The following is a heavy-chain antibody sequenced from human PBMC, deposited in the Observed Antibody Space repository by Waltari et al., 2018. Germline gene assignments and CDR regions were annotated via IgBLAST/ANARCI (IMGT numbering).Heavy chain of an antibody. CDR1: GYTFTSYG. V-gene: IGHV1-18*01. CDR2: ISAYNGNT. D-gene: IGHD3-3*01. Sequence: QVQLVQSGAEVKKPGASVTVSCTASGYTFTSYGISWVRQAPGPGLEWMGWISAYNGNTNYAQKLQGRVTMTTDTSTSTAYMELRSLRSDDTAVYYCARDGGAYYDFWSGYYLDYWGQGTLVTVSS. J-gene: IGHJ4*02. CDR3: ARDGGAYYDFWSGYYLDY.